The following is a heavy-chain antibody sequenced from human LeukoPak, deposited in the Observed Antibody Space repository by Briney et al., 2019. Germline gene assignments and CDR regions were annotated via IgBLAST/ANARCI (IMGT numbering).Heavy chain of an antibody. D-gene: IGHD1-1*01. J-gene: IGHJ3*02. V-gene: IGHV1-3*01. Sequence: ASVKVSCEASGYTFTSYAMHWVRQAPGQRLEWMGWINAGNGNTKYSQKFQGRVTITRDTSASTAYMELSSLRSEDTAVYYCARGWANWNDVRSAFDIWGQGTMVTVSS. CDR2: INAGNGNT. CDR1: GYTFTSYA. CDR3: ARGWANWNDVRSAFDI.